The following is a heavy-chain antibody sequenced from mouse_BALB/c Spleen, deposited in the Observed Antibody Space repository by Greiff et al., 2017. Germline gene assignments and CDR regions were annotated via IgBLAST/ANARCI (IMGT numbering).Heavy chain of an antibody. CDR1: GYSITSDYA. CDR3: ARDTTVFDY. CDR2: ISYSGST. Sequence: VQLKQSGPGLVKPSQSLSLTCTVTGYSITSDYAWNWIRQFPGNKLEWMGYISYSGSTSYNPSLKSRISITRDTSKNQFFLQLNSVTTEDTATYYCARDTTVFDYWGQGTTLTVSS. V-gene: IGHV3-2*02. D-gene: IGHD1-1*01. J-gene: IGHJ2*01.